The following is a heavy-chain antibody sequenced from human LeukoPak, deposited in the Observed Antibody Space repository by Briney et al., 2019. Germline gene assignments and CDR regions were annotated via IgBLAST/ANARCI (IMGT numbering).Heavy chain of an antibody. D-gene: IGHD4-17*01. Sequence: SQTLSLTCTVSGGSISSGSYYWSWIRQPAGKGLEWIGRIYTSGSTNYNPSLKSRVTISVDTSKNQFSLTLSSVTAADTAVYYCARGFYGDYVGVYAFDIWGQGTMVTVSS. CDR2: IYTSGST. CDR1: GGSISSGSYY. V-gene: IGHV4-61*02. J-gene: IGHJ3*02. CDR3: ARGFYGDYVGVYAFDI.